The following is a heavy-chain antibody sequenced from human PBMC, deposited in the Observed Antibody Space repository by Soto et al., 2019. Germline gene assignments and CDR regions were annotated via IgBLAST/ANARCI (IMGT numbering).Heavy chain of an antibody. D-gene: IGHD3-3*01. J-gene: IGHJ4*02. Sequence: SETLSLTCTVSGGSISSGGYYWTWIRQHPGKGLEWVGYIYYSGSTYYNPSLKSRITISVDTSKNQFSLKLSSVTAADTAVYFCARDMSGYSHFDYWGQGALVTVSS. CDR2: IYYSGST. CDR3: ARDMSGYSHFDY. V-gene: IGHV4-31*03. CDR1: GGSISSGGYY.